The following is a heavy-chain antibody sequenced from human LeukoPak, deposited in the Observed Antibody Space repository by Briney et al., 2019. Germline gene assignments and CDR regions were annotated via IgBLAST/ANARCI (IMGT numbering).Heavy chain of an antibody. CDR2: IYYSGST. J-gene: IGHJ5*02. D-gene: IGHD1-14*01. V-gene: IGHV4-59*01. CDR1: NGSFSSYY. CDR3: ARDPWSTGGPNWFDP. Sequence: PSETLSLTCTVSNGSFSSYYWSWIRQPPGKGLEWIGYIYYSGSTNYNPSLKSRVTISVDTSKNQFSLKLSSVTAADTAVYYCARDPWSTGGPNWFDPWGQGTLVTVSS.